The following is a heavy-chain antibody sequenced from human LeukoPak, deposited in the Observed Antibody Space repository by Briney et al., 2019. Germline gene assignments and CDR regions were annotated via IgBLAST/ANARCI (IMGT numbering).Heavy chain of an antibody. CDR2: ISAYNGNT. Sequence: ASVKVSCKASGYTFDNYGISWVRQAPGQGLEWMGWISAYNGNTNYAQNLQGRVTMTTDTSTSTAYMELRSLRSDDTAVYYCARGTMIVVDPANYWGQGTLVPSPQ. CDR1: GYTFDNYG. D-gene: IGHD3-22*01. CDR3: ARGTMIVVDPANY. V-gene: IGHV1-18*01. J-gene: IGHJ4*02.